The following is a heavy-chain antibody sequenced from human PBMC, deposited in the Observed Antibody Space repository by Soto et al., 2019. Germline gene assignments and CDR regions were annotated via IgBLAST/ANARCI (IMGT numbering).Heavy chain of an antibody. J-gene: IGHJ4*02. CDR2: ISCGGSNK. Sequence: QVQLVESGGGVVQPGRSLRLSCAAPGFTFSSYGMHWVRQAPGKGLEWVAVISCGGSNKYYADSVKGRFTISRDNSKNSLYLQMNSLRAEDTDVYYCAKGALKKYYDFWSGYQYYFDYWGQGTLVTVSS. CDR1: GFTFSSYG. CDR3: AKGALKKYYDFWSGYQYYFDY. D-gene: IGHD3-3*01. V-gene: IGHV3-30*18.